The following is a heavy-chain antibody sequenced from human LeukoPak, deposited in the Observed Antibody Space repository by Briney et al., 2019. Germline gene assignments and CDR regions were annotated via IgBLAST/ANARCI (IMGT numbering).Heavy chain of an antibody. Sequence: GGSLRLSCAASGFTFSSYAMRWVRQAPGKGLEWVSAISGFGGSTYYADSVQGRFTISRGNSQNTLYLQMNSLRAEDTAVYYCPTETGYWGQGTLVTVSP. V-gene: IGHV3-23*01. J-gene: IGHJ4*02. CDR2: ISGFGGST. CDR3: PTETGY. CDR1: GFTFSSYA. D-gene: IGHD3-9*01.